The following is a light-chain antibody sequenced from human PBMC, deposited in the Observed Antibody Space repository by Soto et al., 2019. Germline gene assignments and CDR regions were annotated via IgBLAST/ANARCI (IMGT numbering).Light chain of an antibody. CDR2: GAS. CDR3: QQYSSSSPT. Sequence: DIQMTQSPSTLSASVGDRVTITCRASHSISSWSAWYQQKPGKAPKLLIYGASSLESGVPSRFSGSGSVTEFTLSIDSLQPDEFATYYCQQYSSSSPTFGQGTKLEIK. V-gene: IGKV1-5*01. CDR1: HSISSW. J-gene: IGKJ2*01.